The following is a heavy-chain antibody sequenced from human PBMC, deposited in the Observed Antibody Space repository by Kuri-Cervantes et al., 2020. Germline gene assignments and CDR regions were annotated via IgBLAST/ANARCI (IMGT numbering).Heavy chain of an antibody. V-gene: IGHV3-53*01. Sequence: GGSLRLSCAASGFTVSSNYMSWVRQAPGKGLEWVSVIYSGSTIYYADSVKGRFTISRDNAKNSLYLQMNSLRAEDTAVYYCARAPPETYCSSTSCYEYYYYHMDVWGKGTTVTVSS. J-gene: IGHJ6*03. CDR1: GFTVSSNY. D-gene: IGHD2-2*01. CDR3: ARAPPETYCSSTSCYEYYYYHMDV. CDR2: IYSGSTI.